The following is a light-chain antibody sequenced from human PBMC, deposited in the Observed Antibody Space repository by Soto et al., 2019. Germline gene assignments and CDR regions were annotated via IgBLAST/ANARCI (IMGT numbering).Light chain of an antibody. CDR3: TSYTTSASLYV. Sequence: QTALSQPASVSGSPGQSINVSCTGPITDVGVYTHVAWYQQHPGTVPKLVIYEVTNRPSGVASRFSGSKSGNTASLTISGLQAEDEADYYYTSYTTSASLYVLGTGTKVTV. CDR2: EVT. V-gene: IGLV2-14*01. CDR1: ITDVGVYTH. J-gene: IGLJ1*01.